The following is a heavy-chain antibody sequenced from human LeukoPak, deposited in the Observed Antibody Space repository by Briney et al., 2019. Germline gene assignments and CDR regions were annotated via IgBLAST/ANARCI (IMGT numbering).Heavy chain of an antibody. Sequence: ASVKVSCKASGGTFSSYAFAWVRQAPGQGLEWLGGIIPVIRTPNYAQNFQGRLTITADESTSTAYMEMSSLRPEDAAVYYCAILRGATSYFYYCYMDVWGKGTTVTVSS. D-gene: IGHD3-10*01. J-gene: IGHJ6*03. CDR1: GGTFSSYA. CDR2: IIPVIRTP. V-gene: IGHV1-69*13. CDR3: AILRGATSYFYYCYMDV.